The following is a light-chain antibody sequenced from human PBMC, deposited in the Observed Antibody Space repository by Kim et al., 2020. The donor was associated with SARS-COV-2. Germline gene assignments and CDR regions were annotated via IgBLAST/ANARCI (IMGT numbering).Light chain of an antibody. Sequence: EIVLTQSPGTLSLSPGERATLSCRASQSLRSMYLAWYQQKPAQAPRLLIYGASNRATGIPDRFSGSGSGTDFTLTISRLEPEDFAVYYCQQCGGSPWTFGQGTKVDIK. CDR2: GAS. CDR1: QSLRSMY. CDR3: QQCGGSPWT. V-gene: IGKV3-20*01. J-gene: IGKJ1*01.